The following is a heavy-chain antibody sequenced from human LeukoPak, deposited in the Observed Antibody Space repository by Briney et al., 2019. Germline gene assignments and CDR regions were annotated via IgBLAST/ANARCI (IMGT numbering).Heavy chain of an antibody. Sequence: SETLSLTCTVSGVSITSGTYYWTWIRQPAGKGLEWIGRMYSTGRVNYNPSLKSHLTMLLDTAKNHISLKLTSVTAADTAIYFCARASETAMVTLWGQGTRVTVSS. V-gene: IGHV4-61*02. D-gene: IGHD5-18*01. CDR3: ARASETAMVTL. J-gene: IGHJ4*02. CDR1: GVSITSGTYY. CDR2: MYSTGRV.